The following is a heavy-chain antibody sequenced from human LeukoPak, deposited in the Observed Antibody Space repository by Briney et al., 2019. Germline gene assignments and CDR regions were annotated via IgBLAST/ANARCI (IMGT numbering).Heavy chain of an antibody. CDR3: AKDRWDGYNWTPDF. CDR2: ISGSGGST. D-gene: IGHD5-24*01. CDR1: GFTFSTYA. J-gene: IGHJ4*02. V-gene: IGHV3-23*01. Sequence: GASLRLSCAASGFTFSTYAVSWVRQAPGKGLEWVSGISGSGGSTYYADCVKGRFTISRDNSKNTLYLQINSLRAGDTAVYYCAKDRWDGYNWTPDFWGQGTLVTVSS.